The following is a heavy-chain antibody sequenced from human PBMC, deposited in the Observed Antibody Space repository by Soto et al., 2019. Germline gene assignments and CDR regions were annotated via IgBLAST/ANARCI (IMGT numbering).Heavy chain of an antibody. CDR1: GYTFTSYG. CDR3: ARRLFVYDSSCYTGY. D-gene: IGHD3-22*01. Sequence: ASVNVSCKAAGYTFTSYGLSWVRPAPGQVLEFMGLLSAYNGKTNYAQKLQGRVTITTDTSTSTAYIELRSLRSDDTAVYYCARRLFVYDSSCYTGYW. J-gene: IGHJ4*01. CDR2: LSAYNGKT. V-gene: IGHV1-18*01.